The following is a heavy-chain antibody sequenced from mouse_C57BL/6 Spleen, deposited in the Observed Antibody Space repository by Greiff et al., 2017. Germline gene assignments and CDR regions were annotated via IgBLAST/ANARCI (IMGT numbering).Heavy chain of an antibody. CDR3: TTGHGYY. V-gene: IGHV14-4*01. Sequence: EVQLQQSGAELVRPGASVKLSCTASGFNIKDDYMHWVKQRPEQGLEWIGWIDPENGDTEYASKFQGKATITADTSSNTAYLQLSSLTSEDTAVYYCTTGHGYYWGQGTTRTVSS. CDR2: IDPENGDT. D-gene: IGHD2-2*01. J-gene: IGHJ2*01. CDR1: GFNIKDDY.